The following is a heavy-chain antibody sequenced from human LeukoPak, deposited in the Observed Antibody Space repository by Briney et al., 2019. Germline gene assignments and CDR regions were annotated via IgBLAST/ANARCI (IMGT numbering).Heavy chain of an antibody. Sequence: GGPLRLSCAASGFTFSHFWMSWVRQAPGKGLEWVAYIKKTGSETYYVDSVKGRFTITRDNTRNSLFLQMYSLRAEDMAVYFCAREDGYCSGGNCYSYFDSWGQGTLVTVSS. CDR1: GFTFSHFW. J-gene: IGHJ4*02. CDR3: AREDGYCSGGNCYSYFDS. D-gene: IGHD2-15*01. V-gene: IGHV3-7*01. CDR2: IKKTGSET.